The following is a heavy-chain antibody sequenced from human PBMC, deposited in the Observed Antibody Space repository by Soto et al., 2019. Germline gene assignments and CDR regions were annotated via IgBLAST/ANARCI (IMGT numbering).Heavy chain of an antibody. CDR1: GASISSGRYY. CDR2: IHTTGSP. D-gene: IGHD2-15*01. Sequence: QLQLHESGPELVKPLETLSLTCTVSGASISSGRYYWAWIRQPPGKGLEWVATIHTTGSPYYKPSLESRIALSIDTSKNHFSLRLTSVTAADTAVYYCARHLPSLRIDALDVWGQGTSVTVSS. CDR3: ARHLPSLRIDALDV. J-gene: IGHJ6*02. V-gene: IGHV4-39*01.